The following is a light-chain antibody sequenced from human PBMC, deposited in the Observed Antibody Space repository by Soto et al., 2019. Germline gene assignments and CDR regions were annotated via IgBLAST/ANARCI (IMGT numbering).Light chain of an antibody. V-gene: IGLV2-14*01. CDR3: SSYTSSSPVV. J-gene: IGLJ3*02. Sequence: QSALTQPASVSGSPGQSITISCTGTSSDIGSYNYVSWYQQHPGKVPKLIISDVRNRPSGVSSLFSGSKSGNTAPMTISGLQAEDEDYYYCSSYTSSSPVVFGGGTKLTVL. CDR1: SSDIGSYNY. CDR2: DVR.